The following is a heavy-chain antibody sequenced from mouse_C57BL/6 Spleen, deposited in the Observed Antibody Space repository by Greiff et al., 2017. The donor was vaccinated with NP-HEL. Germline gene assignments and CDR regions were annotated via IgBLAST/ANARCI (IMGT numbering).Heavy chain of an antibody. D-gene: IGHD2-12*01. CDR1: GSTFTSYW. J-gene: IGHJ2*01. Sequence: QVQLQQPGAELVKPGASVKMSCKASGSTFTSYWITWVKQRPGQGLEWIGDIYPGSGSTNYNEKFKSKATLTVDTSSSTAYMQLSSLTSEDSAVYYCARTLLRPHYFDYWGQGTTLTVAS. CDR2: IYPGSGST. CDR3: ARTLLRPHYFDY. V-gene: IGHV1-55*01.